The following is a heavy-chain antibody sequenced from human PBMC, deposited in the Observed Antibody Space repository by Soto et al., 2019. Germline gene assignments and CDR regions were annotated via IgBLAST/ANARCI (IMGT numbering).Heavy chain of an antibody. CDR3: ARPDSSDWINWFVP. CDR2: IYYSGST. J-gene: IGHJ5*02. Sequence: PSETLSLTSSVSDGSTSSSRHYWGWIRQTPGKGLEWIGSIYYSGSTYYNPSLKSRVTISVDTSKNQFSLKLSSVTAADTVVYYCARPDSSDWINWFVPWGQGTLVTVSS. D-gene: IGHD6-19*01. CDR1: DGSTSSSRHY. V-gene: IGHV4-39*01.